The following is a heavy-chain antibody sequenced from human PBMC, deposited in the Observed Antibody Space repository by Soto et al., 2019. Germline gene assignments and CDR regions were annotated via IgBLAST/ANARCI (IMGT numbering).Heavy chain of an antibody. Sequence: PGESLKISCKGSGYSFTSYWIGWVRQMPGKGLEWMGIIYPGDSDTRYSPSFQGQVTISADKSISTAYLQWSSLKASDTAMYYCARADVSPYYDFWSGWNPNWFDPWGQGTLVTVSS. CDR2: IYPGDSDT. CDR1: GYSFTSYW. J-gene: IGHJ5*02. CDR3: ARADVSPYYDFWSGWNPNWFDP. V-gene: IGHV5-51*01. D-gene: IGHD3-3*01.